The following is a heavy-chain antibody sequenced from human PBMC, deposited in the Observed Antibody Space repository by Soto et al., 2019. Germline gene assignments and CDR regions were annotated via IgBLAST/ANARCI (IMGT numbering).Heavy chain of an antibody. CDR2: IFSSGST. CDR1: GGSINTFY. J-gene: IGHJ4*02. V-gene: IGHV4-4*07. Sequence: SETLSLTCTVSGGSINTFYWSWVRQPTGKGLEWIGRIFSSGSTSFNPSLESRVAMSVDTSKNHFSLNLSSVTAADMAVYYCAREGSYSAYNFAHGIQLWSFDFWGQGALVTVSS. D-gene: IGHD5-12*01. CDR3: AREGSYSAYNFAHGIQLWSFDF.